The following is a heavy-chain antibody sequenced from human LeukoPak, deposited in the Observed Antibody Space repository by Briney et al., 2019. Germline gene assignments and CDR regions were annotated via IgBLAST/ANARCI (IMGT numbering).Heavy chain of an antibody. CDR2: IIPIFGTA. D-gene: IGHD5-12*01. Sequence: SVKVSCKASGGTFSSYAISWVRQAPGQGLEWMGGIIPIFGTANYAQKFQGRVTITTDESTSTAYMELSSLRSEDTAVYYCARVGVDIVATFMGSFDCWGQGTLVTVSS. J-gene: IGHJ4*02. CDR1: GGTFSSYA. V-gene: IGHV1-69*05. CDR3: ARVGVDIVATFMGSFDC.